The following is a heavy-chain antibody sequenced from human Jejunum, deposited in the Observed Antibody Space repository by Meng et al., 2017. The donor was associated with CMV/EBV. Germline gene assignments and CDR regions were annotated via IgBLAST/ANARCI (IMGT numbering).Heavy chain of an antibody. V-gene: IGHV4-59*01. J-gene: IGHJ5*02. CDR3: ARESWLGVPAGRFDP. D-gene: IGHD6-19*01. Sequence: GDSISKYYWSWIRQSPGKGLEWIGYVYYNGNTKYNPSLKSRVTISVDTSKNQFSLKLTSVTAADTAVYFCARESWLGVPAGRFDPWGQGTLVTVSS. CDR1: GDSISKYY. CDR2: VYYNGNT.